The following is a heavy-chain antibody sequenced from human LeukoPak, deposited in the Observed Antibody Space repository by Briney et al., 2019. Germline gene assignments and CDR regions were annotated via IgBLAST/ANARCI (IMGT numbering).Heavy chain of an antibody. CDR1: GFTFSSYA. Sequence: GGSLRLSCAASGFTFSSYAMNWVRQAPGEGLEWVSSISGGAGGAAYADSVKGRFTMSRDNSKNTLYLQMNSLRAEDTAVYYCAKDGGYGSGSYYPDYWGQGTLVTVSS. CDR2: ISGGAGGA. V-gene: IGHV3-23*01. J-gene: IGHJ4*02. D-gene: IGHD3-10*01. CDR3: AKDGGYGSGSYYPDY.